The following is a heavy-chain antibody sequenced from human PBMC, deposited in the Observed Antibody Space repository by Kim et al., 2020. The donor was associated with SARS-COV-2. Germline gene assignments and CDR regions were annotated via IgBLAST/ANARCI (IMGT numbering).Heavy chain of an antibody. D-gene: IGHD3-9*01. V-gene: IGHV4-34*01. CDR2: INHSGST. Sequence: SETLSLTCAVYGGSFSGYYWSWIRQPPGKGLEWIGEINHSGSTNYNPSLKSRVTISVDTSKNQFSLKLSSVTAADTAVYYCARFSLVIMKNPRGMDVWGQGTTVTVSS. CDR1: GGSFSGYY. CDR3: ARFSLVIMKNPRGMDV. J-gene: IGHJ6*02.